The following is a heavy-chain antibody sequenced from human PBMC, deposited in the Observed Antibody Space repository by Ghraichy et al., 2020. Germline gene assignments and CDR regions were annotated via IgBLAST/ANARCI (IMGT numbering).Heavy chain of an antibody. V-gene: IGHV3-48*02. CDR2: ISSSSRNI. J-gene: IGHJ6*02. CDR1: GFSFGSYG. CDR3: ASGSTVVRFFYYAGMDA. D-gene: IGHD4-23*01. Sequence: LSLTCVGSGFSFGSYGMNWVRQSPGKGLEWVSYISSSSRNIFYADSVKGRFTISRDNAQNSVYLQMKSLRDEDTALYYCASGSTVVRFFYYAGMDAWGQGTTVT.